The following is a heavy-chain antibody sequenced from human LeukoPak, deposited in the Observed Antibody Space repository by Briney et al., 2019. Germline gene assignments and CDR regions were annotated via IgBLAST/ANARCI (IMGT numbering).Heavy chain of an antibody. CDR1: GFTFSSYT. D-gene: IGHD3-10*01. CDR3: ARVLPPHYYYYMDV. J-gene: IGHJ6*03. Sequence: PGGSLRLSCAASGFTFSSYTMNWVRQAPGKGLEWVSSISSSSSFIYYADSMKGRFTISRDNAKNSLYLQMNSLRAEDTALYYCARVLPPHYYYYMDVWGKGTTVTVSS. CDR2: ISSSSSFI. V-gene: IGHV3-21*04.